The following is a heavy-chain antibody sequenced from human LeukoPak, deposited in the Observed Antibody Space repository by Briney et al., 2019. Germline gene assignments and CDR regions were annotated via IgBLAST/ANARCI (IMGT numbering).Heavy chain of an antibody. V-gene: IGHV1-69*10. CDR1: GGTFSSYA. CDR3: AKNLAYYYDSSGYKTFDY. CDR2: IIPIFGIA. Sequence: GASVKVSCKASGGTFSSYAISWVRQAPGQGLEWMGGIIPIFGIANYAQKFQGRVTITADKSTSTAYMELSSLRSEDTAVYYCAKNLAYYYDSSGYKTFDYWGQGTLVTVSS. J-gene: IGHJ4*02. D-gene: IGHD3-22*01.